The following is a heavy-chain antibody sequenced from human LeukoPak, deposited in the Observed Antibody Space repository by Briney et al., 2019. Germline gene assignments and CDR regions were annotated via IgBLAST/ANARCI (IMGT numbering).Heavy chain of an antibody. D-gene: IGHD3-10*01. Sequence: PSETLSLTCTVSGDSINNYYWSWIRQPPGKGMQWIGYVYYSGGTNYNPSLKSRVTISVDTSKIKFSLRLTSVTAADTAVYYCVRGGYYGAGSYHTFDYWGQGILVSVSS. CDR2: VYYSGGT. V-gene: IGHV4-59*01. J-gene: IGHJ4*02. CDR3: VRGGYYGAGSYHTFDY. CDR1: GDSINNYY.